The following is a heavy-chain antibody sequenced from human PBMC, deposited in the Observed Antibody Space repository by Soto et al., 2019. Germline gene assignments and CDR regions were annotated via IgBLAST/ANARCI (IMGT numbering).Heavy chain of an antibody. V-gene: IGHV3-66*01. Sequence: PGGSLRLSCAASGFTVSMYSMNWVRQTPGKGLEWVSIIYSGGTTYYADSVKGRFTISRDTSKNTLYLRMNSLRAEDTAVYYCAFCGDHFGGYYYGMDVWGQGTTVTVSS. J-gene: IGHJ6*02. CDR2: IYSGGTT. D-gene: IGHD3-10*01. CDR1: GFTVSMYS. CDR3: AFCGDHFGGYYYGMDV.